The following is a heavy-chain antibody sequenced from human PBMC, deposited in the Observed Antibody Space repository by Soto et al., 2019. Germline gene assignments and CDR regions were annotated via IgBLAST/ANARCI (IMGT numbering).Heavy chain of an antibody. J-gene: IGHJ6*02. D-gene: IGHD3-3*01. CDR1: GGTFSSYA. V-gene: IGHV1-69*13. CDR3: ARDYDFWSGYGPNGMDV. CDR2: IIPIFGTA. Sequence: ASVKVSCKASGGTFSSYAISWVRQAPGQGLEWMGGIIPIFGTANYAQKFQGRVTITADESTSTACMELSSLRSEDTAVYYCARDYDFWSGYGPNGMDVWGQGTTVTVSS.